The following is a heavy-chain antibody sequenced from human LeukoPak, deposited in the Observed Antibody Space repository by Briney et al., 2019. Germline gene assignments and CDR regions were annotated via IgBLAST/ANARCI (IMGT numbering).Heavy chain of an antibody. CDR1: GFTFSSYA. CDR3: AKDTIVAGAFDI. CDR2: ISGSGGST. D-gene: IGHD2-15*01. J-gene: IGHJ3*02. V-gene: IGHV3-23*01. Sequence: GGSLRLSCAASGFTFSSYAMSWVRQAPWKGLEWVSSISGSGGSTYCADSVKGRFTISRDNSKNTLYLQMNSLRAEDTAVYYCAKDTIVAGAFDIWGQGTMVTVSS.